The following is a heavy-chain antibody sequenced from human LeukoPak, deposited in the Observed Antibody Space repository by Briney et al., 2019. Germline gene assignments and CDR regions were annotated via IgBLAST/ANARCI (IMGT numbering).Heavy chain of an antibody. CDR1: GYSFTSYW. D-gene: IGHD2-15*01. Sequence: GESLKISCKGSGYSFTSYWIGWVRQMPGKGLEWMGIIYPGDSDTRYSPSFQGQVTISADKSISTAYLQWSSLKASDTAMYYCARSDVGYCSGGSCKNWFDPWGKGTLVTVSS. CDR2: IYPGDSDT. CDR3: ARSDVGYCSGGSCKNWFDP. V-gene: IGHV5-51*01. J-gene: IGHJ5*02.